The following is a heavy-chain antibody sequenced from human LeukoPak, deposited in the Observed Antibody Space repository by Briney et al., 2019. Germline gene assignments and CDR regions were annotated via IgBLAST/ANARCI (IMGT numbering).Heavy chain of an antibody. D-gene: IGHD3-16*02. J-gene: IGHJ4*02. CDR3: ARDYLRKFDY. V-gene: IGHV3-74*01. CDR2: IRSDGSDA. Sequence: GGSLRLSCAASGFTFSDTWMHWVRQVPGKGLVWVSRIRSDGSDARYAESVKGRFTISRDNAKNSLYLQMNSLRAEDTAVYYCARDYLRKFDYWGQGTLVTVSS. CDR1: GFTFSDTW.